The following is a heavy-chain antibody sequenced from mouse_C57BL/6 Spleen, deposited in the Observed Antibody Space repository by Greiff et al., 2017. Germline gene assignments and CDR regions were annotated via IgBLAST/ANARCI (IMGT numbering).Heavy chain of an antibody. CDR2: IHPNSGST. D-gene: IGHD2-4*01. CDR3: AREGYDYDEGYFDY. CDR1: GYTFTSYW. V-gene: IGHV1-64*01. J-gene: IGHJ2*01. Sequence: QVQLQQPGAELVQPGASVKLSCKASGYTFTSYWMHWVKQRPGQGLEWIGMIHPNSGSTNYNEKFKSKATLTVDKSSSTAYMQLSSLTSEDAAVYYCAREGYDYDEGYFDYWGQGTTLTVSS.